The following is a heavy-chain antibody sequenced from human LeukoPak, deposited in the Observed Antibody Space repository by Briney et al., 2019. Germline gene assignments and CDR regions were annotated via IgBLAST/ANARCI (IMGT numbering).Heavy chain of an antibody. J-gene: IGHJ6*04. D-gene: IGHD5-12*01. CDR2: IIPIFGTA. CDR3: ASPEGYSGYDHYYYGMDV. CDR1: GGTFSSYA. V-gene: IGHV1-69*06. Sequence: SVKVSCKASGGTFSSYAISWVRQAPGQGLEWMGGIIPIFGTANYAQKFQGRVTITADKSTSTAYMELSSLRSEDTAVCYCASPEGYSGYDHYYYGMDVWGKGTTVTVSS.